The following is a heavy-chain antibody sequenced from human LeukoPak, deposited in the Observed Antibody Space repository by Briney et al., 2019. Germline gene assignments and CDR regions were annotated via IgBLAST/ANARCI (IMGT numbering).Heavy chain of an antibody. Sequence: ASVKVSCKASGYTFTSYGISWVRQAPGQGLEWMGWISAYNGNTNYAQKLQGRVTMTTDTSTSTAYMELRSLRSDDTAVYYCARDKYYYGSGSYYRKTDFDYWGQGTLVTVPS. V-gene: IGHV1-18*01. CDR2: ISAYNGNT. D-gene: IGHD3-10*01. CDR1: GYTFTSYG. J-gene: IGHJ4*02. CDR3: ARDKYYYGSGSYYRKTDFDY.